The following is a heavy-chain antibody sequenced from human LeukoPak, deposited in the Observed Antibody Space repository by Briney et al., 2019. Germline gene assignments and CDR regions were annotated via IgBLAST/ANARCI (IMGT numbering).Heavy chain of an antibody. D-gene: IGHD2-2*03. CDR2: ISSSSSYT. V-gene: IGHV3-11*06. CDR1: GFTFSVYY. J-gene: IGHJ6*04. CDR3: ARVPGYCSSTSCFIYGMDV. Sequence: PGGSLRLSCAASGFTFSVYYMSWIRQAPGKGLEWVSYISSSSSYTNYADSVKGRFTISRDNAKNSLYLQMNSLRAEDTAVYYCARVPGYCSSTSCFIYGMDVWGKGTTVTVSS.